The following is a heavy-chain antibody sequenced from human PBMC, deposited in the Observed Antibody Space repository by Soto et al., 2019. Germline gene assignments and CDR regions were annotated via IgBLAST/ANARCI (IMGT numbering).Heavy chain of an antibody. CDR3: ARGGSGSCYVPDY. D-gene: IGHD1-26*01. CDR1: GFTFSSYS. Sequence: EVQLVESGGGLVKPGGSLRLSCAASGFTFSSYSMNWVRQAPGKGLEWVSSISSSSSYIYYADSVKGRFTISRDNAKNSLYLQMNSLRAEDTAVYYCARGGSGSCYVPDYWGQGTLVTVSS. V-gene: IGHV3-21*01. J-gene: IGHJ4*02. CDR2: ISSSSSYI.